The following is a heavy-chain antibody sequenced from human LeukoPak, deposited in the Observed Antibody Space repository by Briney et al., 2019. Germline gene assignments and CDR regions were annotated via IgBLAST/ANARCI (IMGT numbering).Heavy chain of an antibody. V-gene: IGHV4-4*02. CDR3: TRDSGAVSPFGF. Sequence: PSETLSLTCAVSGGSILSTNWWSWVRQPPGKGLEWIGEVHLNGATNYNPSVEGRVTMSIDKSKNRLSLEVISVTAADTAMYYCTRDSGAVSPFGFWGQGALVTVSS. D-gene: IGHD1-26*01. CDR1: GGSILSTNW. J-gene: IGHJ4*02. CDR2: VHLNGAT.